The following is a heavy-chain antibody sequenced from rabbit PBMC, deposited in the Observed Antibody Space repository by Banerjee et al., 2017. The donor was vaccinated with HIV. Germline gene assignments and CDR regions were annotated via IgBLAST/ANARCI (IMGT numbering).Heavy chain of an antibody. CDR3: ARDSATSFSTYGMDL. V-gene: IGHV1S45*01. Sequence: QEELEESGGGLVKPEGSLTLTCKASGFSFSDRDVMCWVRQAPGKGLEWIACAYAGSSGGTYSATWAKGRFTISKTSSTTVTLQMNSLTSADTATYFCARDSATSFSTYGMDLWGQGTLVTVS. CDR2: AYAGSSGGT. D-gene: IGHD1-1*01. CDR1: GFSFSDRDV. J-gene: IGHJ6*01.